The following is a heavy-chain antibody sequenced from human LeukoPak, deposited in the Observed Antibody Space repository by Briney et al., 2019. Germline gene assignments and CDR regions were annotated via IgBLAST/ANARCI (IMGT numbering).Heavy chain of an antibody. D-gene: IGHD3-22*01. V-gene: IGHV1-2*06. CDR1: GYTFTGYH. CDR3: ARDRRPGPWYYDSSGYYENWFDP. CDR2: INPNSGGH. J-gene: IGHJ5*02. Sequence: ASVKVSCKASGYTFTGYHMHWVRQAPGQGLEWMGRINPNSGGHNYAQKFQGRVTMTRDTSISTAYMELSRLRSDDTAVYYCARDRRPGPWYYDSSGYYENWFDPWGQGTLVTVSS.